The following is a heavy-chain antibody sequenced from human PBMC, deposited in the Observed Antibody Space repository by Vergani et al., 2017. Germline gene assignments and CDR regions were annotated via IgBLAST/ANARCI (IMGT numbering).Heavy chain of an antibody. D-gene: IGHD6-13*01. CDR2: ISSSSSYI. CDR1: GFTFSSYA. V-gene: IGHV3-21*01. CDR3: ARDQAAAGDYYYYGMDV. Sequence: EVQLLESGGGLVQPGGSLRLSCAASGFTFSSYAMSWVRQAPGKGLEWVSSISSSSSYIYYADSVKGRFTISRDNAKNSLYLQMNSLRAEDTAVYYCARDQAAAGDYYYYGMDVWGQGTTVTVSS. J-gene: IGHJ6*02.